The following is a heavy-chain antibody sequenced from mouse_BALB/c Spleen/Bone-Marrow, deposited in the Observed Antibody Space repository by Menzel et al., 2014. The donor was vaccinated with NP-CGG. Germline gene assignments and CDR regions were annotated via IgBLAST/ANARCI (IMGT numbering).Heavy chain of an antibody. J-gene: IGHJ4*01. CDR1: GYTFTSYY. CDR2: IYPGDGST. CDR3: ARKENWAYAMDY. Sequence: VQLVESGPELVKPGASVKMSCKASGYTFTSYYIHWVKQRPGQGLEWIGWIYPGDGSTKYNEKFKGKTTLTADKSSSTAYMLLSILTSEDSSIYFCARKENWAYAMDYWGQGTSVTVSS. D-gene: IGHD4-1*01. V-gene: IGHV1S56*01.